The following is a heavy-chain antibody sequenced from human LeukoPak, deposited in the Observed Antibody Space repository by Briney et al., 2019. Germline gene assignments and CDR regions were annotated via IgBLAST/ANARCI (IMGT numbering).Heavy chain of an antibody. V-gene: IGHV4-61*02. CDR1: GDPVSSGSHY. D-gene: IGHD2-8*01. CDR3: ASTDTNGGAFDI. Sequence: SETLSLTCSVSGDPVSSGSHYWSWIRQPAGKGLEWIGRIYSSGSTNHNPSLKSRVTISADTSKNQFSLKLSSVTGADTAVYYCASTDTNGGAFDIWGQGTMVTVSS. CDR2: IYSSGST. J-gene: IGHJ3*02.